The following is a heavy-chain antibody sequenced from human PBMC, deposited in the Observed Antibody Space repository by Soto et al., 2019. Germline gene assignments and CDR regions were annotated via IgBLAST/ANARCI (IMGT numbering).Heavy chain of an antibody. V-gene: IGHV6-1*01. D-gene: IGHD3-9*01. CDR2: TYYRSKWYN. CDR3: ARDGYDILTGYRLYYFDY. CDR1: GDSVSSNSAA. J-gene: IGHJ4*02. Sequence: SQTLSLTCAISGDSVSSNSAAWNWIRQSPSRGLEWLGRTYYRSKWYNDYAVSVKSRITINPDTSKNQFSLQLNSVTAADTAVYYCARDGYDILTGYRLYYFDYWGQGTQVTVSS.